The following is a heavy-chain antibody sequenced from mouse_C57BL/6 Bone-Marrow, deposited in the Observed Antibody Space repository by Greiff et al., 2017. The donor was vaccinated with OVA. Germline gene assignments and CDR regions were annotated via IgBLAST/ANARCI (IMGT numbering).Heavy chain of an antibody. D-gene: IGHD3-1*01. J-gene: IGHJ1*03. V-gene: IGHV10-3*01. CDR1: GFTFNTYA. CDR3: VRVAAHDADWYFDV. Sequence: EVKLVESGGGLVQPKGSLKLSCAASGFTFNTYAMHWVRQAPGKGLEWVARIRSKSSNYATYYADSVKDRFTISRDDSQSMLYLQMNNLKTEDTAMYYCVRVAAHDADWYFDVWGTGTTVTVSS. CDR2: IRSKSSNYAT.